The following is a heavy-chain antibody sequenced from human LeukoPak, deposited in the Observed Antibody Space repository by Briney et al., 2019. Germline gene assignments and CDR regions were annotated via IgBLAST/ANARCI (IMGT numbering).Heavy chain of an antibody. CDR2: IYPGDSDT. D-gene: IGHD5-18*01. J-gene: IGHJ4*02. CDR3: ARREGIQSSRNFDY. CDR1: GYRFNSYW. V-gene: IGHV5-51*01. Sequence: GESLKISCKGSGYRFNSYWITWLRQMPGKGLEWMGMIYPGDSDTRYSPSFQGQVTISADKSISTAYLQWSSLKASDTAMYYCARREGIQSSRNFDYWGQGTLVTVSS.